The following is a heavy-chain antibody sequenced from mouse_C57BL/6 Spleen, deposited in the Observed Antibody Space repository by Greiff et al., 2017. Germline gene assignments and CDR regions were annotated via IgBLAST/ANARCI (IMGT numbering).Heavy chain of an antibody. D-gene: IGHD6-2*01. Sequence: VQLKESGPGLVKPSQSLSLTCSVTGYSITSGYYWNWIRQFPGNKLEWMGYISYDGSNNYNPSLKNRISITRDTSKNQFFLKLNSVTTEDTATYYCAREGLPDFDVWGTGTTVTVSS. J-gene: IGHJ1*03. CDR2: ISYDGSN. CDR1: GYSITSGYY. CDR3: AREGLPDFDV. V-gene: IGHV3-6*01.